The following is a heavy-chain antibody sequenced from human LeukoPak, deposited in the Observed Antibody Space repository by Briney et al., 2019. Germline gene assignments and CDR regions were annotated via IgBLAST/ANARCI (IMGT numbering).Heavy chain of an antibody. Sequence: GESLKISCKGSGYSFTSYWIGWVRQMPGKGLEWMGIIYPGDSDTRYSPSFQGQVTISADKSISTAYLQWSSLKASDTAMYYCASHAYCGGDCYSDAFDIWGQGTMVTVSS. D-gene: IGHD2-21*02. CDR1: GYSFTSYW. CDR2: IYPGDSDT. J-gene: IGHJ3*02. V-gene: IGHV5-51*01. CDR3: ASHAYCGGDCYSDAFDI.